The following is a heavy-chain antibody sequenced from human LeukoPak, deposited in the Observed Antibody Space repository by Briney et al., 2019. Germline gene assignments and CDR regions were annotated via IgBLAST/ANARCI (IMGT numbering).Heavy chain of an antibody. Sequence: GGSLRLSCAASGFTFSSYNMNWVRQAPGRGLEWVSVISGNGDTTFYTESVKGRFTISRDNSKNTLYLQMNSLRAEDTAVYYCAKDRSGSDRSQIDIWGQGTMVTVSS. D-gene: IGHD1-26*01. CDR3: AKDRSGSDRSQIDI. J-gene: IGHJ3*02. CDR2: ISGNGDTT. CDR1: GFTFSSYN. V-gene: IGHV3-23*01.